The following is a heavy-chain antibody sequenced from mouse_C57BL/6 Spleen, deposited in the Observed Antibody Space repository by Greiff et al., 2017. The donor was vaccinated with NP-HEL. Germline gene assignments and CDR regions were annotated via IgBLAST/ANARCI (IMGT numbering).Heavy chain of an antibody. CDR2: ISDGGSYT. V-gene: IGHV5-4*01. Sequence: EVQLVESGGGLVKPGGSLKLSCAASGFTFSSYAMSWVRQTPEKRLEWVATISDGGSYTYYPDNVKGRFTISRDNAKNNLYLQMSHLKSEDTAMYYCARDPFYDGYYGFDYWGQGTTLTVSS. D-gene: IGHD2-3*01. CDR1: GFTFSSYA. CDR3: ARDPFYDGYYGFDY. J-gene: IGHJ2*01.